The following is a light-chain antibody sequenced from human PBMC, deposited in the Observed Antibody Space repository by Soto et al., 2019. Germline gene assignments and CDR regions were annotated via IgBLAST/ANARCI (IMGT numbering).Light chain of an antibody. V-gene: IGLV2-14*03. Sequence: QSVLTQPASVSGSPGQSITISCTGTSSDIGAYNFVSWYQQHPGKAPKLMLYNVNIRPSGVSNRFSGSKSGNTAYLTISGLQTEYEADYYCTSWTTSTTMIFGGGTKLTVL. CDR3: TSWTTSTTMI. J-gene: IGLJ2*01. CDR1: SSDIGAYNF. CDR2: NVN.